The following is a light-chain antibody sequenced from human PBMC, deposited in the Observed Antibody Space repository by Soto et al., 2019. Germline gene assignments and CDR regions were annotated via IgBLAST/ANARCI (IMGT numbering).Light chain of an antibody. V-gene: IGKV3-20*01. Sequence: EIVLTQSPGPLSLSPGERATLSCRASQSVSSSYLARYQQKPGQAPRILIYGASSRATGIPDRFSGSGSGTDFTLTISRLEPEDFAVFYCQQYGSSRTFGQGTKVEIK. CDR3: QQYGSSRT. CDR2: GAS. CDR1: QSVSSSY. J-gene: IGKJ1*01.